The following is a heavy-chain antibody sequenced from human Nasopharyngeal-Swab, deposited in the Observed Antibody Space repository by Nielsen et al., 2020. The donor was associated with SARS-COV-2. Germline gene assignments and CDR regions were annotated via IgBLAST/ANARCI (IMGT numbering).Heavy chain of an antibody. CDR3: ARDPRGLWDSYGMDV. CDR1: GLTFSSYA. V-gene: IGHV3-30*04. Sequence: GSLRLSCAASGLTFSSYAMHWVRQAPGKGLEWVAVISYDGSNKYYADSVKGRFTISRDNSKNTLYLQMNSLRAEDTAVYYCARDPRGLWDSYGMDVWGQGTTVTVSS. J-gene: IGHJ6*02. D-gene: IGHD1-26*01. CDR2: ISYDGSNK.